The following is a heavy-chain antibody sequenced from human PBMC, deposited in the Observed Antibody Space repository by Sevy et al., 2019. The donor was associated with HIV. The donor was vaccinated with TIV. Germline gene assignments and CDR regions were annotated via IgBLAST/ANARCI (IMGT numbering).Heavy chain of an antibody. CDR2: ITGSGSKT. CDR3: AKETWGLFDP. V-gene: IGHV3-23*01. CDR1: GFTFSGYA. J-gene: IGHJ5*02. D-gene: IGHD7-27*01. Sequence: GGSLSLSCAASGFTFSGYAMSWVRQAPGKGLEWVSLITGSGSKTYYADSVKGRFTISRDNSKNTVNLQMNSLRVEDTAIYYCAKETWGLFDPWGQGILVTVSS.